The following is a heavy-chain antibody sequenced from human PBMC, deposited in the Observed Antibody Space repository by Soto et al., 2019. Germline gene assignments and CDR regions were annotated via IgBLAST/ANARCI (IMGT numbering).Heavy chain of an antibody. CDR2: FDPEDGET. CDR3: ARDLYCSGGSCYPEYFQH. V-gene: IGHV1-24*01. Sequence: ASVKVSCKVSGYTLTELSMHWVRQAPGKGLEWMGGFDPEDGETIYAQKFQGRVTMTRDTSTSTVYMELSSLRSEDTAVYYCARDLYCSGGSCYPEYFQHWGQGTLVTVSS. CDR1: GYTLTELS. J-gene: IGHJ1*01. D-gene: IGHD2-15*01.